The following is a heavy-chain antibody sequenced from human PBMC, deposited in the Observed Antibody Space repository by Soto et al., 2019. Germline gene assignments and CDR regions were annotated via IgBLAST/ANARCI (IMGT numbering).Heavy chain of an antibody. V-gene: IGHV3-20*04. J-gene: IGHJ1*01. CDR1: GFTFDDYG. CDR2: INWNGGST. Sequence: PGGSLRLSCAASGFTFDDYGTNWVRQAPGKGLEWVSGINWNGGSTGYADSVKGRFTISRDNAKNSLYLQMNSLRAEDTALYYCARLNTYDILTGSPLQHWGQGTLVTVSS. CDR3: ARLNTYDILTGSPLQH. D-gene: IGHD3-9*01.